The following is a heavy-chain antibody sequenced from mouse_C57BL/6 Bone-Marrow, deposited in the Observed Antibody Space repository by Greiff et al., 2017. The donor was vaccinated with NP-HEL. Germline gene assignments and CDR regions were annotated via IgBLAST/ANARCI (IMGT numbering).Heavy chain of an antibody. CDR1: GYTFTDYA. V-gene: IGHV1-67*01. CDR3: AKGSGPFAY. Sequence: QVQLQQSGPELVRPGVSVKISCKGSGYTFTDYAMHWVKQSHAKSLEWIGVISTYYGDASYNQKFKDKATMTVDKASSTAYMELARLTSEDSAVYYCAKGSGPFAYWGQGTLVTVSA. D-gene: IGHD4-1*01. J-gene: IGHJ3*01. CDR2: ISTYYGDA.